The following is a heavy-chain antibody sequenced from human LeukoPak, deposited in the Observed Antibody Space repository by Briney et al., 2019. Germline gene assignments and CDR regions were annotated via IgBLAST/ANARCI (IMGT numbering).Heavy chain of an antibody. D-gene: IGHD2-2*01. V-gene: IGHV3-9*01. Sequence: GGSLRLSCAACGFTFEDHVMHWVRQAPGKGLEWVSSISWSGDRMGYADAVKGRFTISRDNAKNSLFLQMNSLRVEDTALYYCAKDLGGSATTVWGQGTLVTVSS. J-gene: IGHJ4*02. CDR1: GFTFEDHV. CDR3: AKDLGGSATTV. CDR2: ISWSGDRM.